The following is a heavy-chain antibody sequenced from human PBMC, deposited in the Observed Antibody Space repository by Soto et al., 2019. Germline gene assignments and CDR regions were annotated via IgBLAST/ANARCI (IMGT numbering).Heavy chain of an antibody. CDR3: ARDSSGWYSWFDP. V-gene: IGHV3-21*01. D-gene: IGHD6-13*01. CDR1: GFTFSSYS. Sequence: PGGSLRLSCAASGFTFSSYSMNWVRQAPGKGLEWVSSISSSSSYIYYADSVKGRFTISRDNAKNSLYLQMNSLRAEDTAVYYCARDSSGWYSWFDPWGQGTLVTVSS. CDR2: ISSSSSYI. J-gene: IGHJ5*02.